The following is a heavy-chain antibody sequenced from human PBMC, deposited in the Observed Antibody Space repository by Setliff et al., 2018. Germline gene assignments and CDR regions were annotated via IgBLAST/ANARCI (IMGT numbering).Heavy chain of an antibody. V-gene: IGHV4-59*01. CDR2: IYYSGAT. CDR3: ARYRNYFDSSGQTQYYFDY. J-gene: IGHJ4*02. CDR1: GGSIRNYY. D-gene: IGHD3-22*01. Sequence: SETLSLTCTVSGGSIRNYYWSWIRQPPGKGLEWIGFIYYSGATTYNPSLKSRVTISVDTSKNQFSLNLNSVTAADTAVYYCARYRNYFDSSGQTQYYFDYWGQGTLVTVSS.